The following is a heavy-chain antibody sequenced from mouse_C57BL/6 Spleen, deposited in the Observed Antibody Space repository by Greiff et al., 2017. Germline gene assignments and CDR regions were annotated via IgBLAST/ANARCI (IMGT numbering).Heavy chain of an antibody. CDR1: GFTFSDYG. CDR3: ATVVGRRYYAMDY. J-gene: IGHJ4*01. D-gene: IGHD1-1*01. Sequence: EVKLVESGGGLVKPGGSLKLSCAASGFTFSDYGMHWVRQAPEKGLEWVAYISSGISTIYYADTVKGRYTISRDNAKNTLFLQMTSLRSEDTAMYYCATVVGRRYYAMDYWGQGTSVTVSS. V-gene: IGHV5-17*01. CDR2: ISSGISTI.